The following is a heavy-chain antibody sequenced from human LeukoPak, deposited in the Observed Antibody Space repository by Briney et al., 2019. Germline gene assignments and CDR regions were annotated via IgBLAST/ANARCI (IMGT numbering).Heavy chain of an antibody. CDR3: ARGSYSSSSCDY. CDR2: IYYSGST. CDR1: GGSISSSSYY. V-gene: IGHV4-39*01. Sequence: SETLSLTCTVSGGSISSSSYYWGWIRQPPGKGLEWIGSIYYSGSTYYNPSLKSRVTISVDTSKNQFSLKLSSVTAADTAVYYCARGSYSSSSCDYWGQGTLVTVSS. D-gene: IGHD6-6*01. J-gene: IGHJ4*02.